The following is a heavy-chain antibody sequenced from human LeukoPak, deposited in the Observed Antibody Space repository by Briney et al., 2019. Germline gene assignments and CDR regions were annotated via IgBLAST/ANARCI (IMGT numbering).Heavy chain of an antibody. Sequence: SETLSLTCTVSGGSISSYYWSWIRQPPGKGLEWIGYIYYSGSTNYKSSLKSRATISVDTSKNQFSLKLSSVTAADTAVYYCARGARGGIAAADHWGQGTLVTVSS. D-gene: IGHD6-13*01. V-gene: IGHV4-59*01. CDR2: IYYSGST. J-gene: IGHJ4*02. CDR1: GGSISSYY. CDR3: ARGARGGIAAADH.